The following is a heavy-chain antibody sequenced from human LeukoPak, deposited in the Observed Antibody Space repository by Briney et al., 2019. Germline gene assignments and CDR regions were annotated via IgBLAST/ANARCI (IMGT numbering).Heavy chain of an antibody. J-gene: IGHJ4*02. D-gene: IGHD3-9*01. CDR1: GFTFSSYA. V-gene: IGHV3-23*01. CDR2: ISGSGGST. CDR3: AKYGYFDWLFWDY. Sequence: GGSLRLFCSASGFTFSSYAMSWVRQAPGKGLEWVSAISGSGGSTYYADSVKGRFTISRDNSKNTLYLQMNSLRAEDTAVYYCAKYGYFDWLFWDYWGQGTLVTVSS.